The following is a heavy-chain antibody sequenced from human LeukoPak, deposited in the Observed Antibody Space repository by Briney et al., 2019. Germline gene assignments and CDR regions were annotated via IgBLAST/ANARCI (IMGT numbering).Heavy chain of an antibody. D-gene: IGHD6-19*01. J-gene: IGHJ4*02. Sequence: PGGSLRLSCAASGFTFSSYSMNWVRQAPGKGLEWVSSISSSSSYIYYADSVKGRFTISRDNAKNSLYLQMNSLRAEDTAVYYCAREPVAVAGLDYWGQGALVTVSS. CDR2: ISSSSSYI. CDR1: GFTFSSYS. V-gene: IGHV3-21*01. CDR3: AREPVAVAGLDY.